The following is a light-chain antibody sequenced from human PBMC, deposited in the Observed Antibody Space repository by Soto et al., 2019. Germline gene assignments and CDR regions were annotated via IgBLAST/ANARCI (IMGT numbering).Light chain of an antibody. J-gene: IGKJ1*01. CDR3: KQGTT. V-gene: IGKV3D-20*01. CDR1: QSVSSSY. CDR2: DAS. Sequence: EIVLTQSPATLSLSPGERATLSCGASQSVSSSYLAWYQQKPGLAPRLLIYDASSRATGIPDRFSGSGSGKDFIPTISRLEPEDFEVYYCKQGTTLGKGTKVDIK.